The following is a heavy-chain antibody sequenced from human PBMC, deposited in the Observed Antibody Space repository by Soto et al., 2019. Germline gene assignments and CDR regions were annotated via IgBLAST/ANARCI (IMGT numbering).Heavy chain of an antibody. D-gene: IGHD3-10*01. Sequence: GGSLRLSCAPSRFTFSSYAMTWVRQPPWKGLAWVSTITSDGVSTYYADSVKGRFTISRDNSKNTLYLQINSLRAEDTAVYYCSKSGDGYWGQGTLVTVSS. CDR1: RFTFSSYA. CDR3: SKSGDGY. J-gene: IGHJ4*02. CDR2: ITSDGVST. V-gene: IGHV3-23*01.